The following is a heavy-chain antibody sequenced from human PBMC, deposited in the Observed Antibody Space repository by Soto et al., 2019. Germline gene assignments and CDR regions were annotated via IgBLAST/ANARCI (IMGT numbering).Heavy chain of an antibody. Sequence: QVHLVQSGAEVKKPGSSVKVSCKASGDTFSSFAISWVRQAPGQGLEWMGGIIPIFRTPDYAQKFQGRVTITVDESTNTAYMELRSLTSEDTAVYYCARDEDRQQLGGNYYYALDVWGQGTTVIVSS. J-gene: IGHJ6*02. D-gene: IGHD3-3*02. CDR1: GDTFSSFA. CDR2: IIPIFRTP. V-gene: IGHV1-69*12. CDR3: ARDEDRQQLGGNYYYALDV.